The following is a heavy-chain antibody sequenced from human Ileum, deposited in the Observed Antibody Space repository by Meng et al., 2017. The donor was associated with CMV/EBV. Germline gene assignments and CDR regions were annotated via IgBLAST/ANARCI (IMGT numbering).Heavy chain of an antibody. Sequence: GQREDPGPALVNPLETLSLTCHVSGSSMSNYYCSWIRQSAGSRLEWIGRICGTGTTNYNPSFKSRVTLSLDKSKNQFSLKLSSVTAADTAVYYCARRIREVREISWENWLAPWGQGTLVTVSS. V-gene: IGHV4-4*07. D-gene: IGHD3-10*01. CDR1: GSSMSNYY. J-gene: IGHJ5*02. CDR2: ICGTGTT. CDR3: ARRIREVREISWENWLAP.